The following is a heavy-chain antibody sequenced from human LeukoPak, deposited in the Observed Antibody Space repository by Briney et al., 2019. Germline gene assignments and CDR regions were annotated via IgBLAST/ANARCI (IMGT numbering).Heavy chain of an antibody. CDR2: ISSSSSYI. D-gene: IGHD3-22*01. Sequence: GGSLRLSCAASGFTFSTYAMIWVRQAPEKGLEWVSCISSSSSYIYYTDSVKGRFTISRDNAKNSLTLQMNSLRAEDTAVYYCARDLKYYDSSGFDYWGQGTLVTVSS. V-gene: IGHV3-21*01. CDR3: ARDLKYYDSSGFDY. CDR1: GFTFSTYA. J-gene: IGHJ4*02.